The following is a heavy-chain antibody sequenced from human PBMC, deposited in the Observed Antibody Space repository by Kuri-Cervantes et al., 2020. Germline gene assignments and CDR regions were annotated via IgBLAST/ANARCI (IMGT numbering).Heavy chain of an antibody. CDR3: VSGAFDI. Sequence: LKISCAASGFTFDDYAMHWVRQAPGKGLEWVSGISWNSGSIGYADSVKGRFTISRDNAKNSLYLQMNSLRAEDTALYYCVSGAFDIWGQGTMVTVSS. CDR2: ISWNSGSI. J-gene: IGHJ3*02. CDR1: GFTFDDYA. V-gene: IGHV3-9*01.